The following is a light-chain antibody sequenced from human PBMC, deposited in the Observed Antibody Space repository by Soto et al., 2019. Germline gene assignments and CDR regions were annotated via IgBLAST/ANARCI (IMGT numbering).Light chain of an antibody. J-gene: IGKJ1*01. CDR2: AAS. V-gene: IGKV1D-12*01. Sequence: DIQMTQSPSSASSSVGDRFTITCRASQGIASWLAWYQQKPGKAPKLLIYAASNLQSGVPSRFSGSGFGTDFTLTISTLQPEDFATYYCQQGNSFPRTFGQGTKVDIK. CDR1: QGIASW. CDR3: QQGNSFPRT.